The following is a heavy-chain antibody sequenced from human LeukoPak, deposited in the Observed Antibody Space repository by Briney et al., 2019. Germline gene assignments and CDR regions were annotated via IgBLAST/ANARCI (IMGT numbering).Heavy chain of an antibody. CDR1: GFTFSTYW. J-gene: IGHJ4*02. V-gene: IGHV3-7*01. CDR2: VKYDGSEK. D-gene: IGHD3-3*01. Sequence: GGSLRLSCAASGFTFSTYWMSWVRQAPGKGLEWVANVKYDGSEKYYVDSVNGRFTISRDNAKNSLYLQMNSLRTEDTAVYYCARAPREWLLGYYFDYWGQGTLVTVSS. CDR3: ARAPREWLLGYYFDY.